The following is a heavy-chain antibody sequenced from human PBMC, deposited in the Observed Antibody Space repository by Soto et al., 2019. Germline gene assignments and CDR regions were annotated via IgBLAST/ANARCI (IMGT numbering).Heavy chain of an antibody. CDR2: IYYSGST. J-gene: IGHJ5*02. CDR1: GGSISSYY. V-gene: IGHV4-59*01. D-gene: IGHD3-3*01. CDR3: ARGPKRGYDFWSGPPDWFDP. Sequence: SETLSLTCTVSGGSISSYYWSWIRQPPGKGLEWIGYIYYSGSTNYNPSLKSRVTISVDASKSQFSLKLSSVTAADTAVYYCARGPKRGYDFWSGPPDWFDPWGQGTLVTVSS.